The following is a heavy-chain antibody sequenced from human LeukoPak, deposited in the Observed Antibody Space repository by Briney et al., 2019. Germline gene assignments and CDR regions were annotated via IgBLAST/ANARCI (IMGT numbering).Heavy chain of an antibody. CDR3: ARAAVPAAHDY. CDR2: IYYSGST. J-gene: IGHJ4*02. V-gene: IGHV4-59*01. CDR1: GGSISSYY. D-gene: IGHD2-2*01. Sequence: SETVSLTCTVSGGSISSYYWSWIRQPPGKGLEWIGYIYYSGSTNYNPSLKSQVTISVDTSKNQFSLKLSSVTAADTAVYYCARAAVPAAHDYWGQGTLVTVSS.